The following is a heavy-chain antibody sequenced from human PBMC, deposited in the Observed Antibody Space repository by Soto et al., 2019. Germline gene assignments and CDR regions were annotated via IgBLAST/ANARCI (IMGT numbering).Heavy chain of an antibody. CDR2: MNPNNGNA. Sequence: GASVKGSCKASGFTFITYDFSWVRQAAGQGLEWMGWMNPNNGNAGFAQKFRGRINMTRNTSISTAYLELSSLRSDDSAVYFCARRKERSGPYYLDLWGQGTQVTVSS. CDR1: GFTFITYD. D-gene: IGHD6-25*01. V-gene: IGHV1-8*01. CDR3: ARRKERSGPYYLDL. J-gene: IGHJ4*02.